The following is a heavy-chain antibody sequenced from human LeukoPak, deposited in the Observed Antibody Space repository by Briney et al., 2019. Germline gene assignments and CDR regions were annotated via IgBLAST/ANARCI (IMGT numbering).Heavy chain of an antibody. CDR1: GGSISTNNW. D-gene: IGHD3-22*01. CDR3: ARDANPYDTSGGPLGY. CDR2: IYHSGTT. Sequence: SETLSLTCVVSGGSISTNNWWSWVRQPPGQGLEWIGEIYHSGTTNYNPSLKSRVTISVDKSKNQFFLKLNSVTAADTAVYYCARDANPYDTSGGPLGYWGQGTLVTVSS. V-gene: IGHV4-4*02. J-gene: IGHJ4*02.